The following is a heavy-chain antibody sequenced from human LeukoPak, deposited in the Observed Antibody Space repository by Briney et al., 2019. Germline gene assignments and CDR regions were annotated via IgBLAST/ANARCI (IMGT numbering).Heavy chain of an antibody. J-gene: IGHJ4*02. V-gene: IGHV3-23*01. CDR3: AREFRYYDSSGRRVFDY. Sequence: GGSLRLSCAASGFTFSSYGMSWVRQAPGKGLEWVSAISGSGGSTYYADSVKGRFTISRDNAKNSLYLQMNSLRAEDTAVYYCAREFRYYDSSGRRVFDYWGQGTLVTVSS. D-gene: IGHD3-22*01. CDR1: GFTFSSYG. CDR2: ISGSGGST.